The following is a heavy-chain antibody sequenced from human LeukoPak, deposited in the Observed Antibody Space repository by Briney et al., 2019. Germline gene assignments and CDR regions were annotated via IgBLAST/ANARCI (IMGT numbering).Heavy chain of an antibody. CDR2: IHSGGST. J-gene: IGHJ4*02. V-gene: IGHV3-53*01. D-gene: IGHD1-7*01. CDR3: ARDRTTAPEVDY. Sequence: GGSLRLSCAASGFTVSSIYMTWVRQAPGKGLEWVSLIHSGGSTNYADSVKGRFTISRDSSENTLYLQMNSLRAEDTAVYYCARDRTTAPEVDYWGQGTLVTVSS. CDR1: GFTVSSIY.